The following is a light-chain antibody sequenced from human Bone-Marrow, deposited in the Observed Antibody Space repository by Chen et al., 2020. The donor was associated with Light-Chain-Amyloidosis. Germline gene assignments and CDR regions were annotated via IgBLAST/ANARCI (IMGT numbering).Light chain of an antibody. J-gene: IGLJ3*02. CDR1: SGSIATDY. V-gene: IGLV6-57*01. CDR2: EYD. CDR3: QSYQGSSQGV. Sequence: NFMLTQPPSVSEAPGKTVIISFPLRSGSIATDYVQWYQQRPASSPTTVIYEYDQRPSGVPDRFSGSIDRSSNSASLTIAGLKTEDEADYYCQSYQGSSQGVFGGGTKLTVL.